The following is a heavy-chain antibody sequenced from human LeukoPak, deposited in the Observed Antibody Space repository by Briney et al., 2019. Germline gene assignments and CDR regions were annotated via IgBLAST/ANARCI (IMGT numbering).Heavy chain of an antibody. CDR1: GYTFTSYG. D-gene: IGHD1-26*01. Sequence: ASVKVSCKASGYTFTSYGISWVRQAPGQGLECMGWISAYNGNTNYAQKLQGRVTMTTDTSTSTAYMELRSLRSDDTAVYYCARDVSFVGGSSIFDYWGQGTLVTVSS. CDR3: ARDVSFVGGSSIFDY. J-gene: IGHJ4*02. CDR2: ISAYNGNT. V-gene: IGHV1-18*01.